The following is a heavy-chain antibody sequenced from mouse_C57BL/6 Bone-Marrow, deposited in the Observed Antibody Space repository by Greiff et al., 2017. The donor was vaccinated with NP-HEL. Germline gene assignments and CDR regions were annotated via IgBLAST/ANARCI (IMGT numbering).Heavy chain of an antibody. V-gene: IGHV5-12*01. J-gene: IGHJ3*01. D-gene: IGHD2-3*01. CDR1: GFTFSDYY. CDR3: ARHEGWGFAY. CDR2: ISNGGGST. Sequence: EVKLMESGGGLVQPGGSLKLSCAASGFTFSDYYMYWVRQTPEKRLEWVAYISNGGGSTYYPDTVKGRFTISRDNAKNTLYLQISRLKSADTAMCYCARHEGWGFAYWGQGTPVTVSA.